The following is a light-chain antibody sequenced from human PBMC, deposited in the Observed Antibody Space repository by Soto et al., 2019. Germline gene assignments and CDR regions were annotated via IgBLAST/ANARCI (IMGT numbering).Light chain of an antibody. CDR1: QSVSSSY. Sequence: EIVLTQSPGTLSLSPGEGATLSCGASQSVSSSYLAWYQQKPGQAPRLLIYGASSRATGIPDRFSGSGSGTDFTLTISRLEPEDVAVYYCQQYGTSPMYTFGQGTKLEIK. V-gene: IGKV3-20*01. J-gene: IGKJ2*01. CDR2: GAS. CDR3: QQYGTSPMYT.